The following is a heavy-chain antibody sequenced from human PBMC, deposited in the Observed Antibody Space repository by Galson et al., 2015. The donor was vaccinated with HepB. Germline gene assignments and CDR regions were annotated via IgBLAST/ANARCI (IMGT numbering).Heavy chain of an antibody. CDR2: IDWDDDK. V-gene: IGHV2-70*01. CDR3: ARIQQLEVATYFDY. CDR1: GFSLSTSGMC. J-gene: IGHJ4*02. Sequence: PALVKPTQTLTLTCTFSGFSLSTSGMCVSWIRRPPGKALEWLALIDWDDDKYYSTSLKTRLTISKDTSKNQVVLTMTNMDPVDTATYYCARIQQLEVATYFDYWGQGTLVTVSS. D-gene: IGHD5-24*01.